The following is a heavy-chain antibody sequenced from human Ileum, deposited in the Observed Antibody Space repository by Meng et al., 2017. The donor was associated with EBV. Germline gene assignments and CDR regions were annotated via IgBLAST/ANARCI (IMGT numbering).Heavy chain of an antibody. CDR3: ARRDTAWFDP. CDR1: GGSITSYSYY. D-gene: IGHD2-21*02. Sequence: QLHLQGSAPGLVKPSDTLSLPCSVSGGSITSYSYYWGWIRQPPGKGLEWIATIYHTGSTYYNPSLKSRVTISVDTSKNEFSLKVTSVTAADTALYYCARRDTAWFDPWGRGTLVTVSS. CDR2: IYHTGST. V-gene: IGHV4-39*01. J-gene: IGHJ5*02.